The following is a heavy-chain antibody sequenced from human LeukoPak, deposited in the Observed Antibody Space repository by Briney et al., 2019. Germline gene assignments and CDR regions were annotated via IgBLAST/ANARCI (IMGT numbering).Heavy chain of an antibody. V-gene: IGHV3-21*01. CDR2: ISSSSSYI. D-gene: IGHD2-2*01. CDR3: ARETRIVVLDY. CDR1: GFTFSSYS. Sequence: PGGSLRLSCAASGFTFSSYSINWVRQAPGKGLEWVSSISSSSSYIYYADSVKGRFTISRDNSKNTLYLQMNSLRAEDTAVYYCARETRIVVLDYWGQGTLVTVSS. J-gene: IGHJ4*02.